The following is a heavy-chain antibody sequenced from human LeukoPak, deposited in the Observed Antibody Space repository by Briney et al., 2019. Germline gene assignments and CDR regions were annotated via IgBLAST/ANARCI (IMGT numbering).Heavy chain of an antibody. CDR1: GGSISSYY. CDR2: IYTSGST. D-gene: IGHD3-22*01. Sequence: SETLSLTCTVSGGSISSYYWSWIRQPAGKGLEWIGRIYTSGSTNYNPSLKSRVTMSVDTSKNQFSLKLSSVTAADTAVYYCARDNSAMRVVDIGFDPWGQGTLVTVSS. CDR3: ARDNSAMRVVDIGFDP. V-gene: IGHV4-4*07. J-gene: IGHJ5*02.